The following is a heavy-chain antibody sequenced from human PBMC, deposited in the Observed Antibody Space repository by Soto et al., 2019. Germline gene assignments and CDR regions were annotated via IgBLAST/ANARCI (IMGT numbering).Heavy chain of an antibody. CDR2: ISAYNGNT. D-gene: IGHD3-22*01. CDR3: ARAGHYYDSSGYAN. Sequence: ASVKVSCKASGYSFTTSGISWVRQAPGQGLEWMGWISAYNGNTNYEQKLQDRVTMTTDTSTSTAYLELRSLRSDDTAVYYCARAGHYYDSSGYANWGQGTPVTVSS. J-gene: IGHJ4*02. V-gene: IGHV1-18*01. CDR1: GYSFTTSG.